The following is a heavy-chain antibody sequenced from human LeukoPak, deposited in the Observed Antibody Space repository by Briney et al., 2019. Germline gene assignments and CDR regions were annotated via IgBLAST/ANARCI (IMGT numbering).Heavy chain of an antibody. CDR3: AREGSGSPYFDY. CDR1: GLTFSSYG. J-gene: IGHJ4*02. D-gene: IGHD3-10*01. Sequence: PGGSLRLSCAASGLTFSSYGMHWVRQAPGKGLEWVAVIWYDGSNKYYADSVKGRFTISRDNSKNTLYLQMNSLRAEDTAVYYCAREGSGSPYFDYWGQGTLVTVSS. V-gene: IGHV3-33*01. CDR2: IWYDGSNK.